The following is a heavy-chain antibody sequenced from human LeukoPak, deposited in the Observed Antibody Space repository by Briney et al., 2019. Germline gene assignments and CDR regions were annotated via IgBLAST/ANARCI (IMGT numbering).Heavy chain of an antibody. CDR1: GFTFSNFA. CDR2: ISGSGGST. D-gene: IGHD3-16*01. V-gene: IGHV3-23*01. J-gene: IGHJ4*02. Sequence: PGGSLRLSCAASGFTFSNFAVSWVRQAPGKGLEWASAISGSGGSTYYADSVKGRFTISRDNSKNTLYLQMNSLRAEDTAIYYCAKDVAGSGSYGFDYWGQGTLVTVSS. CDR3: AKDVAGSGSYGFDY.